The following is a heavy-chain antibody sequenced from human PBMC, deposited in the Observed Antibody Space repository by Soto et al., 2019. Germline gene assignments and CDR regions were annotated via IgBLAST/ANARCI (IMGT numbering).Heavy chain of an antibody. V-gene: IGHV4-39*07. CDR2: IYYSGST. Sequence: SETLSLTCTVSGGSISSSSYYWGWIRQPPGKGLEWIGSIYYSGSTYYNPSLKSRVTISVDTSKNQFSLKLSSVTAADTAVYYCATERWLQAFDYWGQGTLVTVSS. CDR1: GGSISSSSYY. J-gene: IGHJ4*02. CDR3: ATERWLQAFDY. D-gene: IGHD5-12*01.